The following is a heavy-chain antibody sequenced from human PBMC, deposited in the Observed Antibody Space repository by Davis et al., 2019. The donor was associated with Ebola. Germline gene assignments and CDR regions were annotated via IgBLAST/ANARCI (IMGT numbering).Heavy chain of an antibody. CDR3: ARDSVSTIDY. CDR1: GYSFTDYH. Sequence: AASVKVSCKASGYSFTDYHILWVRQAPGQGLEWMGWINPNSGGTNYAQRFQGRVTMTRDTSINTAYMGLSTLRSDDTAVYFCARDSVSTIDYWGQGTLVTVSS. J-gene: IGHJ4*02. V-gene: IGHV1-2*02. CDR2: INPNSGGT. D-gene: IGHD5/OR15-5a*01.